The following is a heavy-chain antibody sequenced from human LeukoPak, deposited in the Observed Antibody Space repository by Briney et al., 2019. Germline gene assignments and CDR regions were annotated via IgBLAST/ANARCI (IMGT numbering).Heavy chain of an antibody. Sequence: ASVNVSCKASGYTFTSYDINWVRQATGQGLEWMGWMNPNSGNTGYAQKFQGRVTMTRNTSISTAYMELSSLRSEDTAVYYCARASIMVRGVIGWFDPWGQGTLVTVSS. D-gene: IGHD3-10*01. V-gene: IGHV1-8*01. CDR3: ARASIMVRGVIGWFDP. J-gene: IGHJ5*02. CDR2: MNPNSGNT. CDR1: GYTFTSYD.